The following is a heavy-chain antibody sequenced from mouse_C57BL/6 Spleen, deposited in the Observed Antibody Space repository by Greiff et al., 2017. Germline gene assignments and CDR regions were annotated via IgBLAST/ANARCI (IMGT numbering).Heavy chain of an antibody. D-gene: IGHD2-3*01. CDR1: GYTFTDYE. Sequence: VKVVESGAELVRPGASVTLSCKASGYTFTDYEMHWVKQTPVHGLEWIGAIDPEAGGTAYNQKFKGKAILTADKSSSTAYMELRSLTSEDSAVYYGTRWAGLLAMDYWGQGTSVTVSS. CDR3: TRWAGLLAMDY. J-gene: IGHJ4*01. V-gene: IGHV1-15*01. CDR2: IDPEAGGT.